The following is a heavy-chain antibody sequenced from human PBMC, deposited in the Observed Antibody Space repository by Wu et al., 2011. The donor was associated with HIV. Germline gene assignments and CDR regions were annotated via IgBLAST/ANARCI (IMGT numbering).Heavy chain of an antibody. V-gene: IGHV1-8*01. J-gene: IGHJ6*02. CDR2: MNPTSGKT. Sequence: QVQLVQSGAEVKKPGASVKVSCKAAGYAFSSFDFNWVRQASGQGLEWMGWMNPTSGKTGYAQKFQGRVTITRDSSIHTVYVELSSLTSEDTAVYYCATATGSIAVAGSSHYNDFKGLDVWGQGTTVTVSS. CDR3: ATATGSIAVAGSSHYNDFKGLDV. CDR1: GYAFSSFD. D-gene: IGHD6-19*01.